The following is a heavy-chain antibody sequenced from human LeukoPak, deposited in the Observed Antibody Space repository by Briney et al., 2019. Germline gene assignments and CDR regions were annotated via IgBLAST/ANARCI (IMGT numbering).Heavy chain of an antibody. CDR1: GGSISSSSYY. Sequence: SETLSLTCTVSGGSISSSSYYWAWIRQPPGKGLEWIGEINHSGSTNYNPSLKSRVTISVYTSKNQFSLKLSSVTAADTAVYYCARQGYYYGSGSYHVYYYMDVWGKGTTVTISS. CDR3: ARQGYYYGSGSYHVYYYMDV. J-gene: IGHJ6*03. CDR2: INHSGST. D-gene: IGHD3-10*01. V-gene: IGHV4-39*01.